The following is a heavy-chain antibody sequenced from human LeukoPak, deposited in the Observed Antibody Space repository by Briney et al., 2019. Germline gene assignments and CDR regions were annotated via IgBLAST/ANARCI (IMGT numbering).Heavy chain of an antibody. V-gene: IGHV4-59*01. CDR3: ERVGAAAGT. J-gene: IGHJ4*02. D-gene: IGHD6-13*01. CDR2: IYYSGST. Sequence: SETLSLTCTVSGGSISSYYWSWIRQPPGRGLEWIGYIYYSGSTNYNPSLKSRVTISVDTSKNQFSLKLSSVTAADTAVYYCERVGAAAGTWGQGTLVTVSS. CDR1: GGSISSYY.